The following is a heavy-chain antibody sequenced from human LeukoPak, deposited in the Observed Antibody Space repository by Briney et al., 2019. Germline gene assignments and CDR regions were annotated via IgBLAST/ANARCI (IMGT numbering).Heavy chain of an antibody. Sequence: ASVKVSCKASGYTFTTYAIHWVRQAPGQRLEWMGWINGGNGITKSSQKFRDRVTITRDTSATTAYMDLSSLRFEDTAVYYCARDGGDYLWEFDYWGQGTLVTVSS. D-gene: IGHD4-17*01. V-gene: IGHV1-3*01. CDR3: ARDGGDYLWEFDY. CDR2: INGGNGIT. J-gene: IGHJ4*02. CDR1: GYTFTTYA.